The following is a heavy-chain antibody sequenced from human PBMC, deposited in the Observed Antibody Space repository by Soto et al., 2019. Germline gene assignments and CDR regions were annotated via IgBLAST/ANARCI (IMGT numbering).Heavy chain of an antibody. Sequence: QVQLVESGGGVVQPGKSLRLSCAASGFTFSSYALHWVRQAPGKGLEWVAVISYDGNNKYYADSVKGRFTISRDNSKNTLYLQMNSLRAEDTAVYYCARDLVGWSYPNSDYWGQGTLVTVSS. CDR2: ISYDGNNK. V-gene: IGHV3-30-3*01. J-gene: IGHJ4*02. D-gene: IGHD1-26*01. CDR1: GFTFSSYA. CDR3: ARDLVGWSYPNSDY.